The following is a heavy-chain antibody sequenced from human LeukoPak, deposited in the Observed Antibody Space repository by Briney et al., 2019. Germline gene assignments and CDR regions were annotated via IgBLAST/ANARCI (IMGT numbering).Heavy chain of an antibody. V-gene: IGHV4-34*01. CDR3: SRGGGYCSGGSCYDDY. CDR1: GGSFSGYY. Sequence: SETLSLTCAVCGGSFSGYYWSWIRQPPGKGLEWIGEVNHSGSTNYNPSLKSRVTISVDTSKNQFSLKLSSVTAADTAVYYWSRGGGYCSGGSCYDDYWGQGTLVTVSS. J-gene: IGHJ4*02. CDR2: VNHSGST. D-gene: IGHD2-15*01.